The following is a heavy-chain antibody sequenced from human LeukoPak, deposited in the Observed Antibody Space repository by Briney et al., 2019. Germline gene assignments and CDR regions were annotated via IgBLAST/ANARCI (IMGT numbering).Heavy chain of an antibody. CDR3: AKDGSSPIVGASSDN. J-gene: IGHJ4*02. CDR2: INPNSGVT. D-gene: IGHD1-26*01. CDR1: GYNFKGYY. Sequence: ASVKVSCKASGYNFKGYYMNWVRQAPGQGLEWMGWINPNSGVTKYAERFQGRVTMTKETSINTVYMEMSSLGFDDTAVYYCAKDGSSPIVGASSDNWGQGTLVTVSS. V-gene: IGHV1-2*02.